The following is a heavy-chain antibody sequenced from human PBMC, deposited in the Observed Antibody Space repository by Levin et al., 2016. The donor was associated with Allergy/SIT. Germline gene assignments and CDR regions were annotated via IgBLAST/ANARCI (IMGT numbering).Heavy chain of an antibody. CDR3: ARLVGKSASGMDV. Sequence: SETLSLTCTVSGGSISSGGYYWSWIRQHPGKGLEWIGYIYYSGSTYYNPSLKSRVTISVDTSKNQFSLKLSSVTAADTAVYYCARLVGKSASGMDVWGQGTTVTVS. CDR2: IYYSGST. J-gene: IGHJ6*02. V-gene: IGHV4-31*03. CDR1: GGSISSGGYY. D-gene: IGHD2-8*02.